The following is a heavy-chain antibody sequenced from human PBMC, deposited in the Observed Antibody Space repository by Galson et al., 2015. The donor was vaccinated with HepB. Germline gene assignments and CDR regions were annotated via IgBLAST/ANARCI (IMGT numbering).Heavy chain of an antibody. D-gene: IGHD6-19*01. J-gene: IGHJ4*02. CDR3: ARAYNSGWQIDD. CDR2: ISYDGSNE. V-gene: IGHV3-30*03. CDR1: GFTFSDYY. Sequence: SLRLSCAASGFTFSDYYMTWIRQAPGKGLEWVAVISYDGSNEYYADSVRGRFSISRDNSENTLHLQMNSLRAEDTALYYCARAYNSGWQIDDWGQGTLVTVSS.